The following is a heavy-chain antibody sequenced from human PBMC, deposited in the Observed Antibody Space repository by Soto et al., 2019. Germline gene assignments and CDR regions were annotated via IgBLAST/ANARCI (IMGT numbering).Heavy chain of an antibody. CDR1: GFSLSNGTVG. CDR3: ARILFGRSVAGGYFYMDV. D-gene: IGHD6-19*01. V-gene: IGHV2-26*01. J-gene: IGHJ6*03. Sequence: HVTLKESGPVLVKPTETLTLTCTVSGFSLSNGTVGVSWVRQPPGKALEWLAHIFSNDEKSYRTSLKSRLAISEDTSKSQVVLTMTNVDPVDTATYYCARILFGRSVAGGYFYMDVWGKGTTVTVSS. CDR2: IFSNDEK.